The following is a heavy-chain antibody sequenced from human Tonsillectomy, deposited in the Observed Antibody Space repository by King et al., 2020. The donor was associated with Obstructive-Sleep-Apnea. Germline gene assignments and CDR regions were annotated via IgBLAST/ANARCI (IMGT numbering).Heavy chain of an antibody. CDR1: GFSFSTDG. CDR3: AKGAMIVVVIEYFDY. J-gene: IGHJ4*01. V-gene: IGHV3-30*02. D-gene: IGHD3-22*01. Sequence: VQLVESGGGVVQPERSLRLSCAASGFSFSTDGMHWVRQAPGKGLEWVAFIRYDGNVKYYADSVKGRFTISRDDSKNTLYLKMNSRRAEDTAVYYYAKGAMIVVVIEYFDYGAQGTLVTVSS. CDR2: IRYDGNVK.